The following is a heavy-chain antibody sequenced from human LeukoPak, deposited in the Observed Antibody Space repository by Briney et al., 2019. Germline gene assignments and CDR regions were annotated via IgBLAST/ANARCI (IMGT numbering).Heavy chain of an antibody. J-gene: IGHJ4*02. CDR1: GGTFSSYA. V-gene: IGHV1-69*05. Sequence: SVKVSCKASGGTFSSYAISWVRQAPGQGLEWMGGIIPIFGTANYAQKFQGRVTITTDESTSTAYMELSSLRSEDTAVYYCASPAVRYYDSSGYYHFDYGGQGTRDSVSS. CDR3: ASPAVRYYDSSGYYHFDY. CDR2: IIPIFGTA. D-gene: IGHD3-22*01.